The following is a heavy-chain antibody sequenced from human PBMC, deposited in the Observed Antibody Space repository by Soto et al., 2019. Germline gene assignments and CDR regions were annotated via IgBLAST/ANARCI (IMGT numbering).Heavy chain of an antibody. V-gene: IGHV4-61*08. Sequence: SETLSLTCAVSGGSISSGGYSWSWIRQPPGKGLEWIGYIYYSGSTNYNPSLKSRVTISVDTSKNQFSLKLSSVTAADTAVYYCARLWGWYFDYWGQGTLVTVSS. J-gene: IGHJ4*02. CDR1: GGSISSGGYS. D-gene: IGHD2-21*01. CDR2: IYYSGST. CDR3: ARLWGWYFDY.